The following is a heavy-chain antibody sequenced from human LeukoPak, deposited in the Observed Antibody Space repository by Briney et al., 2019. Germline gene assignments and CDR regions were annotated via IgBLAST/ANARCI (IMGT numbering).Heavy chain of an antibody. CDR1: GGSISSSSYY. V-gene: IGHV4-39*07. CDR2: IYYSGST. CDR3: ARRVGQTRGHAFDI. D-gene: IGHD3-10*01. J-gene: IGHJ3*02. Sequence: PSETLSLTCTVSGGSISSSSYYWGWIRQPPGKGLEWIGSIYYSGSTYYNPSLKSRVTISVDTSKNQFSLKLSSVTAADTAVYYCARRVGQTRGHAFDIWGQGTMVTVSS.